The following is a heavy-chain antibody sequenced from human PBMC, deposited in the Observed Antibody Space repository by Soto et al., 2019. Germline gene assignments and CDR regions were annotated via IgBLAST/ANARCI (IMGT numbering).Heavy chain of an antibody. CDR1: GFTFSTFD. V-gene: IGHV3-23*01. CDR2: IRGVAGST. CDR3: VKGAWLDY. Sequence: EVQLLESGGGLVQPGGSLRLSCAASGFTFSTFDMTWVRQAPGKGLEWVSLIRGVAGSTHYPDSVKGRFTIAKDNSNNMLYLAMNSLRADDTAVYFCVKGAWLDYWGQGNMVTVSS. J-gene: IGHJ4*02.